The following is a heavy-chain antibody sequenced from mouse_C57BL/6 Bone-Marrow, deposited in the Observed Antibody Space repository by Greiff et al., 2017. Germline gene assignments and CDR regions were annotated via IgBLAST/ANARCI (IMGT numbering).Heavy chain of an antibody. CDR3: ARGWLLRFDY. CDR2: IHPNSGST. J-gene: IGHJ2*01. CDR1: GYTFTSYW. V-gene: IGHV1-64*01. Sequence: QVQLQQPGAELVKPGASVKLSCKASGYTFTSYWMHWVKQRPGQGLEWIGMIHPNSGSTNSNEKFKSKDTLTVDKSSSTAYMQLSSLTSEDSAVYYCARGWLLRFDYWGQGTTLTVSS. D-gene: IGHD2-3*01.